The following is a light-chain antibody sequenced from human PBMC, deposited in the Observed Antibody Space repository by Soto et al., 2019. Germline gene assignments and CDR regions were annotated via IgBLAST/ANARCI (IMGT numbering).Light chain of an antibody. CDR1: SSNIGSNH. Sequence: QSVLTQPPSASETPGQRVTISCSGSSSNIGSNHVYWYQHLPGTAPKLLIYRNYLRPSGVPDRFSAAKSATSASLAISWLRSDDEADYYCGAWDDSLSGGVFGGGTKVTVL. J-gene: IGLJ3*02. V-gene: IGLV1-47*01. CDR3: GAWDDSLSGGV. CDR2: RNY.